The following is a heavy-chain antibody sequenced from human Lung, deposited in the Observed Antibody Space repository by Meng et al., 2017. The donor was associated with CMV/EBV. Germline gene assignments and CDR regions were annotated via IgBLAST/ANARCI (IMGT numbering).Heavy chain of an antibody. CDR2: ISTYNGNT. V-gene: IGHV1-18*01. CDR3: ARDYYSMDV. D-gene: IGHD3-10*01. J-gene: IGHJ6*02. Sequence: ASVXVSCKASGHTFINHAFNWVRQAPGQGLEWMGWISTYNGNTNYAPKLQGRVSMTTDRSTSTAFMELRSLRSDDTAVYYCARDYYSMDVWGQGTTVTVSS. CDR1: GHTFINHA.